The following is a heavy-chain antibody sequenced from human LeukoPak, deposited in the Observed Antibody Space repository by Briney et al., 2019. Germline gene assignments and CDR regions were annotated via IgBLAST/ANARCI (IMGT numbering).Heavy chain of an antibody. CDR2: ISWDSGSI. V-gene: IGHV3-9*01. J-gene: IGHJ3*02. CDR3: AKVVRRYSSGWYDAFDI. Sequence: GRSVRLSCAASGFTFDDYSMHWVRQAPGKGLEWVSGISWDSGSIGYADSVKGRFTISRDNAKNSLYLQMNSLRAEDTALYYCAKVVRRYSSGWYDAFDIWGQGTMVTVSS. CDR1: GFTFDDYS. D-gene: IGHD6-19*01.